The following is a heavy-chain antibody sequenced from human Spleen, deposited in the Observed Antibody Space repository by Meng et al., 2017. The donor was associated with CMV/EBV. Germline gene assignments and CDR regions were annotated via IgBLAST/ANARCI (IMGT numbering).Heavy chain of an antibody. CDR2: IHPDRGDT. CDR1: GYPFTDFF. D-gene: IGHD7-27*01. J-gene: IGHJ4*02. CDR3: ARDNNWGPDY. V-gene: IGHV1-2*02. Sequence: ASVKVSCKASGYPFTDFFVHWVRQAPGQGLEWLGRIHPDRGDTYYAHKLQGRVTMTRDTSINTGYMELTRLTYDDTAVYYCARDNNWGPDYWGQGTLVTVSS.